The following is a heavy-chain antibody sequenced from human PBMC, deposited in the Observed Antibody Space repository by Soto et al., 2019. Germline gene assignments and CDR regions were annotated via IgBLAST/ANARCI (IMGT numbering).Heavy chain of an antibody. CDR3: ARGRLWFDYYYYGMDV. V-gene: IGHV4-34*01. CDR1: GGSFSGYY. Sequence: SSETLSLTCAVYGGSFSGYYWSWIRQPPGKGLEWIGEINHSGSTNYNPSLKSRVTISVDTSKNQFSLKLSSVTAADTAVYYCARGRLWFDYYYYGMDVRGQGTTVTVSS. J-gene: IGHJ6*02. D-gene: IGHD3-10*01. CDR2: INHSGST.